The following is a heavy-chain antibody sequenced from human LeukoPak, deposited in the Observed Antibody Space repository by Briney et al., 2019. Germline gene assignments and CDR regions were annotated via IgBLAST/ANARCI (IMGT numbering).Heavy chain of an antibody. D-gene: IGHD1-26*01. Sequence: GGSLRLSCAASGFTFDDYAMHWVRQAPGKGLEWVSSISSSSSYIYYADSVKGRFAISRDNAKNSLYLQMNSLRAGDTAVYYCARDSPSSGRDYWGQGTLVTVSS. CDR1: GFTFDDYA. J-gene: IGHJ4*02. CDR3: ARDSPSSGRDY. V-gene: IGHV3-21*01. CDR2: ISSSSSYI.